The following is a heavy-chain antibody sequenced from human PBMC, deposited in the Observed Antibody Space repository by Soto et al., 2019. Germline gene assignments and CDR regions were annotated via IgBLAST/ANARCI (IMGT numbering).Heavy chain of an antibody. J-gene: IGHJ4*02. V-gene: IGHV4-61*01. CDR2: IYYSGST. CDR1: GGSVSSGSYY. D-gene: IGHD3-9*01. CDR3: ARARYFDWSTYYFDY. Sequence: SETLSLTCTVSGGSVSSGSYYWSWIRQPPGKGLEWIGYIYYSGSTIYNPSLKSRVTISVDTSKNQFSLKLSSVTAADTAVYYCARARYFDWSTYYFDYWGQGTLVTVSS.